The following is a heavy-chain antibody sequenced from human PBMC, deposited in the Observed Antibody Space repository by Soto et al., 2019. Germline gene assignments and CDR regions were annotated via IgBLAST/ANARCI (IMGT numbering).Heavy chain of an antibody. CDR3: ARDDAFDNENGFDM. D-gene: IGHD3-3*02. CDR2: IVSDGSAI. J-gene: IGHJ3*02. V-gene: IGHV3-33*01. CDR1: GFPRSFYG. Sequence: EGSLRLSCAESGFPRSFYGFHWVRQSPGKGLEWLGVIVSDGSAIYHADSLEGRFFISRDNSKDILYLQMNSLRVEDTAVYYCARDDAFDNENGFDMWGQGTMVTVSS.